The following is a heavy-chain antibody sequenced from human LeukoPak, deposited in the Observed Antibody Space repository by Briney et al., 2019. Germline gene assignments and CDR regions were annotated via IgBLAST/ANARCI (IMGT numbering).Heavy chain of an antibody. CDR1: GGTFSSYA. V-gene: IGHV1-69*06. CDR3: ARGGSGPFFDY. Sequence: GSSVKLSCKASGGTFSSYAISWVRQPPGQGLEWMGGIIPIFGTANYAQNIQGRLRITADKSTNTAYMELSSLRSEDTSVYYCARGGSGPFFDYWGQGTLVTVSS. CDR2: IIPIFGTA. J-gene: IGHJ4*02. D-gene: IGHD3-10*01.